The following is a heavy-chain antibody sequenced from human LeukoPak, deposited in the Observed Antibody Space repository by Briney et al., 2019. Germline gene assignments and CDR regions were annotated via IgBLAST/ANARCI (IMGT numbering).Heavy chain of an antibody. D-gene: IGHD2-2*01. V-gene: IGHV4-59*01. CDR3: ASLGYCSSTSCLALDY. CDR2: IYYSGST. J-gene: IGHJ4*02. Sequence: SETLSLTCTVSGASIGSYYWSWVRQPPGKGLEWLGYIYYSGSTNYNPSLKSRVTISVDTSKNQFSLKLSSETAADTAVYYSASLGYCSSTSCLALDYWGQGTLVTVSS. CDR1: GASIGSYY.